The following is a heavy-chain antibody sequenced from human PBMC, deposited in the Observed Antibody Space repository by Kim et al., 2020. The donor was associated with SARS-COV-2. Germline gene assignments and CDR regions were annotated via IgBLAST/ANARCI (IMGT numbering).Heavy chain of an antibody. CDR3: AREDLVLPVSIHLVFYS. CDR2: IYHSGNT. V-gene: IGHV4-38-2*02. Sequence: SETLSLTCTVSGYSISSGYYWGWLRQPPGKVLEWIGSIYHSGNTYYTPSLKSRFTISVDTSKNQFSLKLSSVTAADTAVYYCAREDLVLPVSIHLVFYS. J-gene: IGHJ5*01. CDR1: GYSISSGYY. D-gene: IGHD2-2*02.